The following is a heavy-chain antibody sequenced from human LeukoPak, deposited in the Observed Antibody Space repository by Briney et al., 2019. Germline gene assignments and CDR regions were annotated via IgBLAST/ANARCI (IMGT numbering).Heavy chain of an antibody. CDR2: IKLDGSEK. V-gene: IGHV3-7*01. Sequence: GGSLRLSCAASGFTFSSYWMSWVRQAPGKGLEWVANIKLDGSEKYYVDSVKGRFTISRDNAKNSLYLQMNSLEADDTAVYYCARGSGNFDYWGQGTLVTVSS. CDR3: ARGSGNFDY. J-gene: IGHJ4*02. D-gene: IGHD3-10*01. CDR1: GFTFSSYW.